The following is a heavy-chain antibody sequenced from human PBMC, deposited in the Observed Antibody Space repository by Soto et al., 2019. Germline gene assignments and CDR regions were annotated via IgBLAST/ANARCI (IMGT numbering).Heavy chain of an antibody. CDR1: GGSISGYY. V-gene: IGHV4-59*01. J-gene: IGHJ4*02. CDR3: ARVGSSGWSPDY. Sequence: SETLSLTCTVSGGSISGYYWSWIQQPPGKGLEWIGYIFYSGSTNYNPSLRSRVTISVDTSKNQFSLKLSSVTTADTAMYYCARVGSSGWSPDYWGQGTLVTVSS. CDR2: IFYSGST. D-gene: IGHD6-19*01.